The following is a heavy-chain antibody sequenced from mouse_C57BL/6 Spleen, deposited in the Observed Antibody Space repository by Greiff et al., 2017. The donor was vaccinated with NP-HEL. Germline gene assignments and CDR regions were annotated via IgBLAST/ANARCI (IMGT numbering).Heavy chain of an antibody. D-gene: IGHD2-4*01. V-gene: IGHV1-26*01. CDR2: INPNNGGT. Sequence: VQLQQSGPELVKPGASVKISCKASGYTFTDSYMNWVKQSHGKSLEWIGDINPNNGGTSYNQKFKGKATLTVDKSSSTAYMERRSLTSEDSAVYYCARRRGDYDENWYFDVWGTGTTVTVAS. J-gene: IGHJ1*03. CDR1: GYTFTDSY. CDR3: ARRRGDYDENWYFDV.